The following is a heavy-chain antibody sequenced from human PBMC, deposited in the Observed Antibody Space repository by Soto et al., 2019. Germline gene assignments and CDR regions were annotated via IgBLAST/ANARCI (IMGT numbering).Heavy chain of an antibody. D-gene: IGHD2-2*01. CDR2: ISSSSSTI. CDR1: GFTFSSYS. J-gene: IGHJ4*02. Sequence: EVQLVESGGGLVQPGGSLRLSCAASGFTFSSYSMNWVRQAPGKGLEWVSYISSSSSTIYYADSVKGRFTISRDNAKNSLYLQMNSLRAEDTAVYYCARDRLEDIVVVPAAILVYWGQGTLVTVSS. V-gene: IGHV3-48*01. CDR3: ARDRLEDIVVVPAAILVY.